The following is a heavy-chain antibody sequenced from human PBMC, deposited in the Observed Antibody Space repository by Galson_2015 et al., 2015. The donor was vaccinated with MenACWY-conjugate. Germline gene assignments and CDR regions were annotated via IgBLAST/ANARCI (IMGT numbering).Heavy chain of an antibody. J-gene: IGHJ4*02. CDR3: ARLLTKYTAGDHVDY. CDR2: IHHGGTT. CDR1: GGSISSPNW. V-gene: IGHV4-4*02. D-gene: IGHD2-21*02. Sequence: SETLSLTCAVSGGSISSPNWWSWVRQPPGKGLEWIGDIHHGGTTNYNSSLNSRVTMSVDKSKNHLSLSLTSVTAADTAVYYCARLLTKYTAGDHVDYWGQGTLVTVSS.